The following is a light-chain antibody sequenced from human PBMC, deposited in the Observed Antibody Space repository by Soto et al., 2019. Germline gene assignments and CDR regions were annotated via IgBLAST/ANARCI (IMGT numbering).Light chain of an antibody. J-gene: IGKJ2*01. CDR2: AAS. V-gene: IGKV1-8*01. CDR1: QGISSY. Sequence: AIRMTQSPSSFSASTGDRVTITCRTSQGISSYLAWYQQKPGKAPKLLIYAASTLQSGVPSRFSGSGSGTDFTLTISCLQSEDFATYSCQQYYSYPYTCGQGTKL. CDR3: QQYYSYPYT.